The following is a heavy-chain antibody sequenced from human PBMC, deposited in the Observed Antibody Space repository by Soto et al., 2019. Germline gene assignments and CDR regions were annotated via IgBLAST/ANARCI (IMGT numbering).Heavy chain of an antibody. Sequence: GGSLRLSCAASGFTFSSYWMSWVRQAPGKGLEWVANIKQDGSEKYYVDSVKGRFTISRDNAKNSLYLQMNSLRAEDTAVYYCARAGSSSSTLWYYYYGMDVWGQGTTVTVSS. D-gene: IGHD6-6*01. J-gene: IGHJ6*02. CDR3: ARAGSSSSTLWYYYYGMDV. CDR2: IKQDGSEK. V-gene: IGHV3-7*03. CDR1: GFTFSSYW.